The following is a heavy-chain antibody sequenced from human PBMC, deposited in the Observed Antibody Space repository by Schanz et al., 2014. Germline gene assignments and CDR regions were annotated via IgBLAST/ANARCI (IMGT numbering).Heavy chain of an antibody. V-gene: IGHV3-30*04. D-gene: IGHD4-17*01. CDR2: VPFDGSQK. Sequence: QVHLMESGGGVVQPGRSLRLSCAASGFTFSGNALHWVRQAPGKGLEWVAFVPFDGSQKFYADSVKGRFTISRDNSKNTVYLQMNSLRSGDTAVYYCARAPVTVGPYHYYMDVWGKGTTVTVSS. J-gene: IGHJ6*03. CDR1: GFTFSGNA. CDR3: ARAPVTVGPYHYYMDV.